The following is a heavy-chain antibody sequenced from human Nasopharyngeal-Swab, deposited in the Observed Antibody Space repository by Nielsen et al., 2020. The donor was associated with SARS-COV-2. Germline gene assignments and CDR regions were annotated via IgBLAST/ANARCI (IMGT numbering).Heavy chain of an antibody. CDR3: ARDAGGYCSSTSCYAIPI. V-gene: IGHV4-39*07. Sequence: SETLSLTCTVSGGSISSSSYYWGWIRQPPGKGLEWIGSIYYSGSIYYNPSLKSRVTISVDTSKNQFSLKLSSVTAADTAVYYCARDAGGYCSSTSCYAIPIWGQGTLVTVSS. CDR2: IYYSGSI. D-gene: IGHD2-2*01. CDR1: GGSISSSSYY. J-gene: IGHJ4*02.